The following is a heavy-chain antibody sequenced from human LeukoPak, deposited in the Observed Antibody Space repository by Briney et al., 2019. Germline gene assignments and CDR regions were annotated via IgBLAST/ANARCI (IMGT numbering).Heavy chain of an antibody. CDR2: IYPGDSDT. Sequence: PGESLKISCKGSGYSFTSYWIGWVRQMPGKGLEWMGIIYPGDSDTRYSPTFQGQITISADKSISTAYLQWSSLKASDTAMYYCARQARTWSGYQNYIDYWGQGTLVTVSS. J-gene: IGHJ4*02. CDR1: GYSFTSYW. D-gene: IGHD3-3*01. V-gene: IGHV5-51*01. CDR3: ARQARTWSGYQNYIDY.